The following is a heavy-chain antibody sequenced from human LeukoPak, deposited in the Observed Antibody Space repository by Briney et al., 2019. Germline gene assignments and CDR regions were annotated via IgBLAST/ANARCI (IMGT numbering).Heavy chain of an antibody. D-gene: IGHD3-22*01. CDR3: ARDLYYYDSSGYYSQNPLEAYFQH. Sequence: ASVKVSCKASGYTFTSYGISWVRQAPGQGLEWMGWISVYIGNTNYAQKLQGRVTMTTDTSTSTAYMELRSLRSDDTAVYYCARDLYYYDSSGYYSQNPLEAYFQHWGQGTLVTVSS. CDR2: ISVYIGNT. J-gene: IGHJ1*01. CDR1: GYTFTSYG. V-gene: IGHV1-18*01.